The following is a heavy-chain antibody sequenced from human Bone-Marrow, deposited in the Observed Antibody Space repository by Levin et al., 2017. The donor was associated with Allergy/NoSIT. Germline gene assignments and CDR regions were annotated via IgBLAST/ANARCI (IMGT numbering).Heavy chain of an antibody. CDR3: ARGGAARRRRNYYYYIDV. D-gene: IGHD6-6*01. V-gene: IGHV7-4-1*02. CDR2: INTNTGNP. CDR1: GYIFTTYA. J-gene: IGHJ6*03. Sequence: VASVKVSCKTSGYIFTTYAINWVRQAPGQGLEWMGWINTNTGNPTYAQGFTGRFVFSLDTSVSTAYLQISGVKAEDTGVYYCARGGAARRRRNYYYYIDVWGKGTTVTVSS.